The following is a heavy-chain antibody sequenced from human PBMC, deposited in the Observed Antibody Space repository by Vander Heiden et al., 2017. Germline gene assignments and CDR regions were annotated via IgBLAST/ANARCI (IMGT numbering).Heavy chain of an antibody. CDR3: ARQYNDYSIDY. CDR2: IYYSGST. CDR1: GGSISSSSYY. J-gene: IGHJ4*02. Sequence: PSETLSLTCTVSGGSISSSSYYWGWIRQPPGKGLEWIGSIYYSGSTYYNPSLKSRVTISVDTSKNQFSLKLSSVTAADTAVYYCARQYNDYSIDYWGQGTLVTVSS. D-gene: IGHD4-4*01. V-gene: IGHV4-39*01.